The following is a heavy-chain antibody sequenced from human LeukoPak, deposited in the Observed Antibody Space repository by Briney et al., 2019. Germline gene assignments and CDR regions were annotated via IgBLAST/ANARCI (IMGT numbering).Heavy chain of an antibody. D-gene: IGHD2-8*01. J-gene: IGHJ4*02. Sequence: GGSLRLSCAASGFTFSSYGMHWVRQAPGKGLEWVAVIWYDGSNKYYADSVEGRFTISRDNSKNTLYLQMNSLRAEDTAVYYCAKEHSVMVYAVDYWGQGTLVTVSS. CDR3: AKEHSVMVYAVDY. CDR2: IWYDGSNK. V-gene: IGHV3-33*06. CDR1: GFTFSSYG.